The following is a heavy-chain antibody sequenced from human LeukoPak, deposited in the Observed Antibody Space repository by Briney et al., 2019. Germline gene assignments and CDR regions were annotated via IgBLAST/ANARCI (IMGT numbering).Heavy chain of an antibody. CDR1: GGSFSGCY. J-gene: IGHJ4*02. Sequence: NPSETLSLTCAVYGGSFSGCYWSWIRQPPGKGLEWIGEINHSGSTNYNPSLKSRVTISVDTSKNQFSLKLSSVTAADTAVYYCARGLSYDFWSGYYTGRDWGCFDYWGQGTLVTVSS. CDR2: INHSGST. D-gene: IGHD3-3*01. V-gene: IGHV4-34*01. CDR3: ARGLSYDFWSGYYTGRDWGCFDY.